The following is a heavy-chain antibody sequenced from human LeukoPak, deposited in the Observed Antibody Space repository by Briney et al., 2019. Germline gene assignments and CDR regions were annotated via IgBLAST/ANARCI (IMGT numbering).Heavy chain of an antibody. CDR2: ISGSGGST. J-gene: IGHJ1*01. V-gene: IGHV3-23*01. D-gene: IGHD2-2*01. CDR1: GFTFSRYS. Sequence: GGSLRLSCAASGFTFSRYSMSWVRQAPGKGLEWVSAISGSGGSTYYADSVKGRFTISRDNSKNTLYLQMNSLRAEDTAVYYCARQIDVPADGYFQHWGQGTLVTVSS. CDR3: ARQIDVPADGYFQH.